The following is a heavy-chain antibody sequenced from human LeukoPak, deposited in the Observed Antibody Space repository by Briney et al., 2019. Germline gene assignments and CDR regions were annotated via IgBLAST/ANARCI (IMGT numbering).Heavy chain of an antibody. Sequence: GGSLRLSCAASGFTFSSYWMSWVRQAPGKGLEWAANIKQDGSEKYYVDSVKGRFTISRDNAKNSLYLQMNSLRAEDTAVYYCASHSSGWTEYFQHWGQGTLVTVSS. CDR2: IKQDGSEK. D-gene: IGHD6-19*01. V-gene: IGHV3-7*01. CDR3: ASHSSGWTEYFQH. CDR1: GFTFSSYW. J-gene: IGHJ1*01.